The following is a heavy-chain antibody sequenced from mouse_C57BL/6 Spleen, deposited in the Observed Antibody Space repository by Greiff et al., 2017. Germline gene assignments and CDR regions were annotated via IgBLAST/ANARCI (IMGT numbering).Heavy chain of an antibody. Sequence: VQLQQSGPELVKPGDSVKISCKASGYSFTGYFMNWVMQSHGKSLEWIGRINPYNGDTFYNQKVKGKATLTVDKSSSTAHMELRSLTSEDSAVYYCAKCITTVVAKDYAMDYWGQGTSVTVSS. D-gene: IGHD1-1*01. CDR3: AKCITTVVAKDYAMDY. V-gene: IGHV1-20*01. CDR2: INPYNGDT. J-gene: IGHJ4*01. CDR1: GYSFTGYF.